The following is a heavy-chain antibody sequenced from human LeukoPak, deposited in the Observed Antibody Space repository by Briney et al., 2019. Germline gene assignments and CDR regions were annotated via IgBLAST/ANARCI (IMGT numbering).Heavy chain of an antibody. CDR3: ARGGTILRYFDWLPTASSLDY. D-gene: IGHD3-9*01. Sequence: GSLTLSCAASGFTFSNYAMSWIRQPPGKGLEWIGEINHSGSTNYNPSLKSRVTISVDTSKNQFSLKLSSVTAADTAVYYCARGGTILRYFDWLPTASSLDYWGQGTLVTGSS. CDR1: GFTFSNYA. CDR2: INHSGST. J-gene: IGHJ4*02. V-gene: IGHV4-34*01.